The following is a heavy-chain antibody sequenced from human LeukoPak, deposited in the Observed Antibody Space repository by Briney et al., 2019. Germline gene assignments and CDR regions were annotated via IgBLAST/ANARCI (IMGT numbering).Heavy chain of an antibody. CDR3: ARDHSGSQHWFDP. CDR1: GSTFTTYY. Sequence: ASVKVSCNASGSTFTTYYMHWVRHPPGPGLELRGVINPSTDSTSYAQKFQGRVIMTRDTSTSTVYMELNSLTSEDTAVYYCARDHSGSQHWFDPWGQGTLVTVSS. CDR2: INPSTDST. V-gene: IGHV1-46*01. J-gene: IGHJ5*02. D-gene: IGHD1-26*01.